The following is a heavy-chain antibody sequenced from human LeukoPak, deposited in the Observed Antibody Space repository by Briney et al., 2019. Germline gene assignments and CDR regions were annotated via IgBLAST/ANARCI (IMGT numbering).Heavy chain of an antibody. CDR2: VNPKSGNT. CDR3: ARGLPLGYCTYGVCYPPKHFDF. J-gene: IGHJ4*02. D-gene: IGHD2-8*01. V-gene: IGHV1-8*03. Sequence: ASVKVSCKASGYTFTSYDINWVRQAPGQGLGWMGWVNPKSGNTGYKQKFQARVTITRDTSITTAYMELSSLTSDDTAVYFCARGLPLGYCTYGVCYPPKHFDFWGQGTLVTVSS. CDR1: GYTFTSYD.